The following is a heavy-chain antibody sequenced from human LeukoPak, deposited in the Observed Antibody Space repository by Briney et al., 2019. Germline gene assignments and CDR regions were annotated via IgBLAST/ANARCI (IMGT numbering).Heavy chain of an antibody. CDR3: ARDGSGSYYNVY. Sequence: GGSLRLSCAASGFTFSSYAMSWVRQAPGKGLEWVSVIYSGGSTYYADSVKGRFTISRDNSKNTLYLQMNSLRAEDTAVYYCARDGSGSYYNVYWGQGTLVTVSS. CDR2: IYSGGST. CDR1: GFTFSSYA. J-gene: IGHJ4*02. D-gene: IGHD3-10*01. V-gene: IGHV3-53*01.